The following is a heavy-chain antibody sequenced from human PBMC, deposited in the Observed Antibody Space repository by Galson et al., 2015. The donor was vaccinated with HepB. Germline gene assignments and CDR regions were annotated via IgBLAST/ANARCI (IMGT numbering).Heavy chain of an antibody. V-gene: IGHV5-10-1*01. J-gene: IGHJ5*01. CDR2: IHPSDSNS. Sequence: QSGAEVKKPGEPLTISCKASGYTFTNNWITWVRQIPGKGLERMGRIHPSDSNSNYSPSFQGHVSMSVDKSISTAYLQWSSLKASDTAMYYCARQLRGAQEGTGGWFDPWGQGTLVTVSS. CDR1: GYTFTNNW. D-gene: IGHD3-10*01. CDR3: ARQLRGAQEGTGGWFDP.